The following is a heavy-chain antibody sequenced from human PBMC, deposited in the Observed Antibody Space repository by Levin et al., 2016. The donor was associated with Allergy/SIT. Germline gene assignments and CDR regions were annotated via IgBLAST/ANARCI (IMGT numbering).Heavy chain of an antibody. CDR2: IIPILGIA. Sequence: SVKVSCKASGGTFSSYAISWVRQAPGQGLEWMGRIIPILGIANYAQKFQGRVTITADKSTSTAYMELSSLRSEDTAVYYCARGFPNITIFGVVIPFYYYYYGMDVWGQGTTVTVSS. D-gene: IGHD3-3*01. J-gene: IGHJ6*02. V-gene: IGHV1-69*04. CDR1: GGTFSSYA. CDR3: ARGFPNITIFGVVIPFYYYYYGMDV.